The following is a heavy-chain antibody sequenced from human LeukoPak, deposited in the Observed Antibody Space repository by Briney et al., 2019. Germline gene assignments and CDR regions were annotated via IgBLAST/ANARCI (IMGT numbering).Heavy chain of an antibody. J-gene: IGHJ4*02. CDR3: ASGEGDFYYDSSGYYS. Sequence: PGGSLRLSCAASGFTFSSYSMNWVRQAPGKGLEWVSYISSSSSTIYYADSVKGRFTISRDNAKNSLYLQMNSLRAEDTAVYYCASGEGDFYYDSSGYYSWGQGTLVTVSS. V-gene: IGHV3-48*04. CDR2: ISSSSSTI. CDR1: GFTFSSYS. D-gene: IGHD3-22*01.